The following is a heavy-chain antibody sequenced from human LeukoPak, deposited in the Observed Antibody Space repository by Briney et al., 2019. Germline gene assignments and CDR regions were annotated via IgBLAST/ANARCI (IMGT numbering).Heavy chain of an antibody. CDR2: IYYSGST. V-gene: IGHV4-39*01. Sequence: SETLSLTCTVSGGSISSSSYYWGWIRQPPGKGLEWIGSIYYSGSTYYNSSLKSRVTISVDTSKNQFSLKLSSVTAADTAVYYCARGVGAGGYWFDPWGQGTLVTVSS. D-gene: IGHD5-12*01. J-gene: IGHJ5*02. CDR1: GGSISSSSYY. CDR3: ARGVGAGGYWFDP.